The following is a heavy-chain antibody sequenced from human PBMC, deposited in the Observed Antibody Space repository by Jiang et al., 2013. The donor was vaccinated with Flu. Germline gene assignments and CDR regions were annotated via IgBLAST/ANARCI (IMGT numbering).Heavy chain of an antibody. CDR1: GYSFTSYW. D-gene: IGHD3-22*01. CDR3: ARLRYGIVVSMRAAFDI. CDR2: IYPGDSDT. Sequence: GAEVKKPGESLKISCKGSGYSFTSYWIGWVRQMPGKGLEWMGIIYPGDSDTRYSPSFQGQVTISADKSISTAYLQWSSLKASDTAMYYCARLRYGIVVSMRAAFDIWGQGTMVTVSS. J-gene: IGHJ3*02. V-gene: IGHV5-51*01.